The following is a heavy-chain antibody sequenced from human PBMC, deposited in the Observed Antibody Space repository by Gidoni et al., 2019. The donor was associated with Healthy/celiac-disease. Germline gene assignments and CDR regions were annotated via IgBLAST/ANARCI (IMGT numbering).Heavy chain of an antibody. J-gene: IGHJ4*02. V-gene: IGHV3-49*03. D-gene: IGHD1-20*01. CDR3: TRETLYNWNQPLDY. CDR1: GCTFGSYA. CDR2: IIIKAYGGKT. Sequence: EVQLVESGGGLVQPGRSLRLSCTTSGCTFGSYAMRWFRQAPGKGLEWVGFIIIKAYGGKTEYAASVKCRFTISRDDSKSIAYLQMNSLKTEDTAVYYCTRETLYNWNQPLDYWGQGTLVTVSS.